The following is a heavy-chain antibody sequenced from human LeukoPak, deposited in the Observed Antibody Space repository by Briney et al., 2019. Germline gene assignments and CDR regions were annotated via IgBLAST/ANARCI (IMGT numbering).Heavy chain of an antibody. D-gene: IGHD3-10*01. V-gene: IGHV3-7*01. CDR1: GFTFSSYW. CDR2: IKQDGSEK. J-gene: IGHJ4*02. Sequence: PGGSLRLSCAASGFTFSSYWVSWVRQAPGKGLEWVANIKQDGSEKYYVDSVKGRFTISRDNAKNSLYLQMNSLRAEDTAVYYCSSASGESLPMAYYFDYWGQGTLVTVSS. CDR3: SSASGESLPMAYYFDY.